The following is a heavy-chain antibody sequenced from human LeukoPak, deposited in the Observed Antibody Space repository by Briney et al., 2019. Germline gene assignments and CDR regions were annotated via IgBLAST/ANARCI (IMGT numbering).Heavy chain of an antibody. CDR1: GGSFSGYY. CDR2: INHSGST. CDR3: ASPYGVPTINWFDP. V-gene: IGHV4-34*01. J-gene: IGHJ5*02. Sequence: SETLSLTCAVYGGSFSGYYWSWIRQPTGKGLEWIGEINHSGSTNYNPSLKSRVTISVDTSKNQFSLKLSSVTAADTAVYYCASPYGVPTINWFDPWGQGTLVTLSS. D-gene: IGHD4-17*01.